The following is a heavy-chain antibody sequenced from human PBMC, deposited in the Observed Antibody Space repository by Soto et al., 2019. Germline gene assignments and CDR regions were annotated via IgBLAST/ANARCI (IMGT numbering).Heavy chain of an antibody. Sequence: GGSLRLSCAASGFTFRSYSMNWVRQAPGKGLEWVSSISSSSSYIYYADSVKGRFTISRDNAKNSLYLQMNSLRAEDTAVYYCARGGPVACSGGSCYTHDAFDIWGQGTMVTVSS. CDR1: GFTFRSYS. V-gene: IGHV3-21*01. D-gene: IGHD2-15*01. CDR2: ISSSSSYI. CDR3: ARGGPVACSGGSCYTHDAFDI. J-gene: IGHJ3*02.